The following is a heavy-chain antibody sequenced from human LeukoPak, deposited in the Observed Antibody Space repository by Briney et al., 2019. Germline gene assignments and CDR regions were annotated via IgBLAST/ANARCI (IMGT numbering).Heavy chain of an antibody. CDR2: FHPSSGGA. D-gene: IGHD2/OR15-2a*01. V-gene: IGHV1-2*02. CDR1: AYTFSDYY. CDR3: AIKRIHGNPFDY. J-gene: IGHJ4*02. Sequence: GASVKVSCKASAYTFSDYYVHWVRQAPGQGLEWMGWFHPSSGGAGYAQKFQGRVIMTRDTSISTAYMQLTRLTSDDTAVNYCAIKRIHGNPFDYWGKGTLVTVSS.